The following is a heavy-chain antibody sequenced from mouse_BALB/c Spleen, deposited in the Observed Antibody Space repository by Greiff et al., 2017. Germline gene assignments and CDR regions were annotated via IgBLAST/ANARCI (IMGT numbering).Heavy chain of an antibody. V-gene: IGHV5-6-2*01. D-gene: IGHD1-1*01. Sequence: EVMLVESGGGLVKLGGSLKLSCAASGFTFSSYYMSWVRQTPEKRLELVAAININGGSTYYPDTVKGRFTISRDNAKNTLYLQMSSLKSEDTALYYCARHIYYHWYFDVWGAGTTVTVSS. CDR1: GFTFSSYY. CDR3: ARHIYYHWYFDV. J-gene: IGHJ1*01. CDR2: ININGGST.